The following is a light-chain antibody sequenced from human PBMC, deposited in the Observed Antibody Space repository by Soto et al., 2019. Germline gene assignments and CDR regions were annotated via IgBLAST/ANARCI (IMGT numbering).Light chain of an antibody. CDR3: QQYHDLVFT. J-gene: IGKJ5*01. Sequence: DTQMTQSTSSLSASVGDRVTISCRASQSISNYLNWYQQKSGKAPTLLIHEATNLEAGVPSRFTGSRSGTEFTLTSSSLQPEDIATYYCQQYHDLVFTFGQGTRLDIK. CDR2: EAT. CDR1: QSISNY. V-gene: IGKV1-33*01.